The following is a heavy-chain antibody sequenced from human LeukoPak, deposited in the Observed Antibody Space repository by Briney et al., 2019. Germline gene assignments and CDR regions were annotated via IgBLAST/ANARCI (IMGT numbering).Heavy chain of an antibody. CDR3: AREIRPLLVGATQYYFDY. V-gene: IGHV1-8*01. J-gene: IGHJ4*02. Sequence: ASVKVSCKSSGYTFTSYDINWVRQAPGQGLEWMGWMNPNSGNTGYAQKFQGRVTMTRNTSISTAYMELSSLRSEDTAVYYCAREIRPLLVGATQYYFDYWGQGTLVTVSS. CDR1: GYTFTSYD. D-gene: IGHD1-26*01. CDR2: MNPNSGNT.